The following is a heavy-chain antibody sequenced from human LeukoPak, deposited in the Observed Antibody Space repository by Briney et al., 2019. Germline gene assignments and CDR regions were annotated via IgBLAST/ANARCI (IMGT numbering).Heavy chain of an antibody. D-gene: IGHD6-13*01. CDR3: AKGSAVSRPYYFDY. V-gene: IGHV3-23*01. Sequence: PGGSLRLSCTASGFTFSSFTMSWVRQAPGKGLEWVSAISGDGGSTYYADSVKGRFTSSRDNSKNTLYLEMASLRAEDTAVYYCAKGSAVSRPYYFDYWGQGTLVTVSS. J-gene: IGHJ4*02. CDR1: GFTFSSFT. CDR2: ISGDGGST.